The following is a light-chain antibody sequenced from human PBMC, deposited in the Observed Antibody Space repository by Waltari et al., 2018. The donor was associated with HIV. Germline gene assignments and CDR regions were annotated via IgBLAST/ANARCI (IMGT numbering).Light chain of an antibody. Sequence: DIVMTQSPLSLPVTPGEPASISCRSSPSLLHSNGYNYLDWYLQKPGQSPQLLIYLGSSRASGVPDRFSGSGSGTDFTLKISRVEAEDIGVYYCMQALQTPWTFGQGTKVEIK. J-gene: IGKJ1*01. CDR2: LGS. CDR3: MQALQTPWT. CDR1: PSLLHSNGYNY. V-gene: IGKV2-28*01.